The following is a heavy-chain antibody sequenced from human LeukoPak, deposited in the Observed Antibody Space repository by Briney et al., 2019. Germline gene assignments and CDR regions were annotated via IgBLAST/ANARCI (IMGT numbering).Heavy chain of an antibody. V-gene: IGHV1-2*02. CDR3: ARVKTMIIVVSLFDY. Sequence: ASVKVSCKASGYTFTGYYMHWVRQAPGQGLEWMGWINPNSGGTNYAQQFQGRLTMTRDTSISTAYMELSRLRSDDAAVYYCARVKTMIIVVSLFDYWGQGTLVTVSS. CDR2: INPNSGGT. D-gene: IGHD3-22*01. J-gene: IGHJ4*02. CDR1: GYTFTGYY.